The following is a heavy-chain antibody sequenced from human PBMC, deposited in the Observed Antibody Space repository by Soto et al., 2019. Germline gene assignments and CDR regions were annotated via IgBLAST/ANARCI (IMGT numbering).Heavy chain of an antibody. V-gene: IGHV3-30*18. J-gene: IGHJ4*02. CDR2: IAYDGSNK. Sequence: QVQLVESGGGVVQPGRSLRLSCAASGFTFSSYGMHWVRQAPGKGMEWVAVIAYDGSNKYYADSVKSRFTISRDNAKNTLYLQMNSLRAEDTAVYYCAKALSSGWYDWGQGTLVTVSS. CDR1: GFTFSSYG. CDR3: AKALSSGWYD. D-gene: IGHD6-19*01.